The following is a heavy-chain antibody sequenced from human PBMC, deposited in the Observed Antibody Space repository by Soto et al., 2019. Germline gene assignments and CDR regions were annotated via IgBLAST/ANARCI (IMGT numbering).Heavy chain of an antibody. D-gene: IGHD2-21*02. CDR2: LSGVRGDV. V-gene: IGHV3-23*01. CDR1: GFTFSNYG. CDR3: AKCKGRLSNKCYYGMDV. Sequence: EVLLLESGGGLVQPGGSLRLSCVASGFTFSNYGFTWVRQVPGKGLEWVSLSGVRGDVEYADTVKGRFTISRDTPKNTVFLDMNGLRVDDTAVYFCAKCKGRLSNKCYYGMDVWGQGTTVTVS. J-gene: IGHJ6*02.